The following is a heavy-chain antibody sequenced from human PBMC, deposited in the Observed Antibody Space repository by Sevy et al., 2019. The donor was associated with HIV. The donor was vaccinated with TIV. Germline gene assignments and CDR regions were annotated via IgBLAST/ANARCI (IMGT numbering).Heavy chain of an antibody. D-gene: IGHD4-17*01. J-gene: IGHJ5*02. Sequence: SETLSLTCTVSGGSVSSDFSYWNWVRQPPGKGLEYIGSISYGGTTSYNPSLKSRVTISLDTSKNHFSLKVNSVTAADTAIYYCAKRDYGDYGDYFDPWGQGTLVTVS. CDR1: GGSVSSDFSY. CDR3: AKRDYGDYGDYFDP. V-gene: IGHV4-61*03. CDR2: ISYGGTT.